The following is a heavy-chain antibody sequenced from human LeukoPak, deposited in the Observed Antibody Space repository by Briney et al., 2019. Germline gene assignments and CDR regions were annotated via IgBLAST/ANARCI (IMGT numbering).Heavy chain of an antibody. Sequence: PGGSLRLSCAASTFTFSSYAMSWVRQAPGKGLELVSSLSTSGGNTYYADSVKGRFTISRDNSANTLYLQLNSLRAEDTAIYYCAKGGPYSSSPLDYWGQGTLVTVSS. CDR1: TFTFSSYA. D-gene: IGHD6-6*01. CDR3: AKGGPYSSSPLDY. J-gene: IGHJ4*02. CDR2: LSTSGGNT. V-gene: IGHV3-23*01.